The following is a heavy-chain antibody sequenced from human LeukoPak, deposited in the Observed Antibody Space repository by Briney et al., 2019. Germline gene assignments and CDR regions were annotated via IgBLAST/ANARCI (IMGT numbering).Heavy chain of an antibody. Sequence: PSQTLSLTCTVSGGSISSGGYYWSWIRQPPGKGLEWIGYIYYSGSTNYNPSLKSRVTISVDTSKNQFSLKLSSVTAADTAVYYCAGGRDLGATGYWGQGTLVIVSS. CDR3: AGGRDLGATGY. D-gene: IGHD1-26*01. CDR1: GGSISSGGYY. J-gene: IGHJ4*02. CDR2: IYYSGST. V-gene: IGHV4-61*08.